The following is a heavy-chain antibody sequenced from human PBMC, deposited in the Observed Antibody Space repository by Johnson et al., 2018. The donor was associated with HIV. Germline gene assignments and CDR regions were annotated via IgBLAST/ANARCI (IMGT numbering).Heavy chain of an antibody. CDR3: ARSSGSYLDDAFDI. CDR2: IYSGGST. D-gene: IGHD1-26*01. CDR1: GFAFSSNY. V-gene: IGHV3-66*01. Sequence: VQLVESGGGVVQPGRSLRLSCAASGFAFSSNYMSWVRQAPGKGLEWVSVIYSGGSTYYADSVKGRFTISRDNSKNTLYLQMNSLRAEDTAVYYCARSSGSYLDDAFDIWGQGTMVTVSS. J-gene: IGHJ3*02.